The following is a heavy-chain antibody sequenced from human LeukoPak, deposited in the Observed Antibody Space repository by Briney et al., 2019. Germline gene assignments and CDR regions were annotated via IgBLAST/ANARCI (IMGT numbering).Heavy chain of an antibody. CDR2: IRYDGSNK. V-gene: IGHV3-30*02. D-gene: IGHD3-22*01. J-gene: IGHJ4*02. CDR1: GFTFSSYG. Sequence: GGSLRLSCAASGFTFSSYGMHWVRQAPGKGLEWVAFIRYDGSNKYYADSVKGRFTISRDNSKNTLYLQMNSLRAEDTAVYYCAKDSYYYDSSCYYYPRGYFDYWGQGTLVTVSS. CDR3: AKDSYYYDSSCYYYPRGYFDY.